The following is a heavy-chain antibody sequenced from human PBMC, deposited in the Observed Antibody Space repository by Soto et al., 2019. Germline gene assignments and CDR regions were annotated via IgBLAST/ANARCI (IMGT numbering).Heavy chain of an antibody. CDR2: TYQSGGT. J-gene: IGHJ5*02. D-gene: IGHD3-10*01. CDR3: ARDVAVRGSMGWFDA. Sequence: QVQLQEAGSGLVEPSQTLSLTCAITGDSITTGSYTWNWIRQPPGKGLEWIGFTYQSGGTFYNAAPQGRVTITVDRSENHFSLKLISVTAADTAVYYCARDVAVRGSMGWFDAWGQGILVTVSS. CDR1: GDSITTGSYT. V-gene: IGHV4-30-2*01.